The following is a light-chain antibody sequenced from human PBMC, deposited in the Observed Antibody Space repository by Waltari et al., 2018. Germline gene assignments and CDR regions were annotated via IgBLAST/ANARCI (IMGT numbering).Light chain of an antibody. Sequence: EIVLTQSPGTASLSPGERVTLSCRASQRVGSSSLAWYQQKPGQAPRLVIYRASRRATGIPDRFSGSGSGRDFSLTISRLEPEDFAVYYCQQHDTLPATFGQGTKVEIK. V-gene: IGKV3-20*01. CDR1: QRVGSSS. J-gene: IGKJ1*01. CDR2: RAS. CDR3: QQHDTLPAT.